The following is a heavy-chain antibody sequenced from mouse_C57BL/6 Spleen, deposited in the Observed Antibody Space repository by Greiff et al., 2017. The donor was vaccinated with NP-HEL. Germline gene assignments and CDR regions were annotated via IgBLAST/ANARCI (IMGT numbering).Heavy chain of an antibody. V-gene: IGHV1-52*01. J-gene: IGHJ2*01. CDR1: GYTFTSYW. Sequence: QVQLQQPGAELVRPGSSVKLSCKASGYTFTSYWMHWVKQRPIQGLEWIGNIDPSDSEPHYNQKFKDKATLTVDKSSSTAYMQLSSLTSEDSAVYYCSIWGVYYRGFDYWGQGTTRTVSS. D-gene: IGHD1-1*01. CDR2: IDPSDSEP. CDR3: SIWGVYYRGFDY.